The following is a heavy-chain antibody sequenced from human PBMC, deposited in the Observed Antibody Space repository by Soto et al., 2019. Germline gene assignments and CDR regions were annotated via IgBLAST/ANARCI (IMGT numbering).Heavy chain of an antibody. J-gene: IGHJ4*02. CDR1: GGSFSGYY. CDR3: ARGRGINEQDIVVVVAATSGVRLDY. Sequence: LPETLSLTCAVYGGSFSGYYWSWIRQPPGKGLEWIGEINHSGSTNYNPSLKSRVTISVDTSKNQFSLKLSSVTAAGTAVYYCARGRGINEQDIVVVVAATSGVRLDYWGQGTLVTVS. V-gene: IGHV4-34*01. CDR2: INHSGST. D-gene: IGHD2-15*01.